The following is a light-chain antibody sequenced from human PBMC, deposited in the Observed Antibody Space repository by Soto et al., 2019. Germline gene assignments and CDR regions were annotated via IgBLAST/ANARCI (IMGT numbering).Light chain of an antibody. CDR1: TGAVTNGHY. V-gene: IGLV7-46*01. Sequence: QAVVTQEPSLTVSPGGTVTLTCGSSTGAVTNGHYPYWFQQKPGQAPRTLIYDTTNGHSWTPARFSGSLLGGKAALTLSGAQPEDEAEYYCLLSYNGPYVFGTGTKVTVL. J-gene: IGLJ1*01. CDR2: DTT. CDR3: LLSYNGPYV.